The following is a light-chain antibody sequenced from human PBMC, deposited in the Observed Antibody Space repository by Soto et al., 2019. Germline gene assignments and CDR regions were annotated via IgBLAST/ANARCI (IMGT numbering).Light chain of an antibody. CDR3: SSYTTISPHVV. V-gene: IGLV2-14*01. CDR1: SSDVGGYNY. Sequence: QSALTQPASVSGSPGQSITISCTGTSSDVGGYNYVSWYQQHPGKAPKLMIYDVSNRPSGVSNRFSGSKSGNTASLPISGLQAEDETDYYCSSYTTISPHVVFGGGTKLTVL. CDR2: DVS. J-gene: IGLJ2*01.